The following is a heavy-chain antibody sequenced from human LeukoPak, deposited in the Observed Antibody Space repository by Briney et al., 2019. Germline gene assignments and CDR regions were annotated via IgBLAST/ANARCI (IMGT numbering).Heavy chain of an antibody. Sequence: SETLSLTCSLSVGSITTHYYNSILHSPGNGLESIGRISCSGSTNYNPCLQSRVTISIDTSKNQFSLRLTSVTAADTAVYYCAKRGVEMSAVRPDNWLDPWGQGTLVTVSS. J-gene: IGHJ5*02. CDR2: ISCSGST. V-gene: IGHV4-59*08. CDR1: VGSITTHY. CDR3: AKRGVEMSAVRPDNWLDP. D-gene: IGHD5-24*01.